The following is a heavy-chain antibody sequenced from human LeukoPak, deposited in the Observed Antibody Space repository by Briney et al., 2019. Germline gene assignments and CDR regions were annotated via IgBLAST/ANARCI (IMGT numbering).Heavy chain of an antibody. CDR2: IKNKADGGTT. J-gene: IGHJ4*02. V-gene: IGHV3-15*01. Sequence: GGSLRLSCAASGLTVSHAWMSWFRQAPGKGLDWVGRIKNKADGGTTGYAAPVKGRFTISRDDSKNTLYLQMNSLKAEDTGLYYCVSYSNAWRHWGQGTLVTVSS. D-gene: IGHD6-19*01. CDR3: VSYSNAWRH. CDR1: GLTVSHAW.